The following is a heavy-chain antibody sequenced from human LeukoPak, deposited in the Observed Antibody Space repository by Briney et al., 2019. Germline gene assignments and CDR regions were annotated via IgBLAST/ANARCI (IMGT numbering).Heavy chain of an antibody. D-gene: IGHD3-3*01. CDR2: TSSSSSYI. CDR3: GSDHDALRFWEWLFGAYGMDV. J-gene: IGHJ6*01. CDR1: TFTFSTYS. Sequence: GGYLRFYCAASTFTFSTYSMNRDRQAQGLGLEWVTSTSSSSSYIYYEDSVKGLFTIARDHGKDSLYQQMNRLRAEDTAVYYCGSDHDALRFWEWLFGAYGMDVWGQGATVTVSS. V-gene: IGHV3-21*01.